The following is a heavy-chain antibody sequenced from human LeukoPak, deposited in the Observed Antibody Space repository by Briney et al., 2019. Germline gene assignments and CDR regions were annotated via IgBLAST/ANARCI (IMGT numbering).Heavy chain of an antibody. CDR1: GFTFSSYA. CDR2: IRYDGSNK. D-gene: IGHD6-13*01. CDR3: GKLVYSSKEDFDY. V-gene: IGHV3-30*02. Sequence: PGGSLRLSCAASGFTFSSYAMSWVRQAPGKGLEWVAFIRYDGSNKYYADSVKGRFTISRDNSKNTLYLQMNSLRAEDTAVYYCGKLVYSSKEDFDYWGQGTLVTVSS. J-gene: IGHJ4*02.